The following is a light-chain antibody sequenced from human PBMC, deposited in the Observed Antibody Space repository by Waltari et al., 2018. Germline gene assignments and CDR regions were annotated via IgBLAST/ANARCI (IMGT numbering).Light chain of an antibody. V-gene: IGKV3-15*01. CDR3: QQYNNWPPYT. CDR2: GAS. CDR1: HSVSSN. Sequence: EIVMTQSPATMSVYSGERATLPCRASHSVSSNLALYQQKPAQAPRLLIYGASTRATGIPARFSGSGSGTEFTLTISSMQSEDFAVYYCQQYNNWPPYTFGQGTKLEIK. J-gene: IGKJ2*01.